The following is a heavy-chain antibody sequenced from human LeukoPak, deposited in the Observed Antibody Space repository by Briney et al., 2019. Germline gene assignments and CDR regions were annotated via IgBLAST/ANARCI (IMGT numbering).Heavy chain of an antibody. V-gene: IGHV4-59*01. D-gene: IGHD2-15*01. CDR1: GGSMSSYS. CDR2: ISYRGSP. Sequence: SETLSLTCTVSGGSMSSYSLTWIRQPPGRGLEWIGDISYRGSPNYNPSFKSRVTISVESSNNQFSLRLNSVTAADTAVYYCARSNAATNDPWGPGTLVTVSS. CDR3: ARSNAATNDP. J-gene: IGHJ5*02.